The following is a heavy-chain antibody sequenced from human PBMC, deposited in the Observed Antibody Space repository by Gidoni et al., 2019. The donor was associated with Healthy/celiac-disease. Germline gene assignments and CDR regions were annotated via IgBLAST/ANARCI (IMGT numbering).Heavy chain of an antibody. J-gene: IGHJ3*02. CDR3: ATEGVGATGVTFDI. CDR1: GYTLTELS. D-gene: IGHD1-26*01. V-gene: IGHV1-24*01. CDR2: FDPEEGET. Sequence: QVQLVQSGAEVKTPGASVKVSCKVSGYTLTELSMHWVQQAPGKGLEWMGGFDPEEGETIYAQMFQGRVNMTEDTSTDTAYMELSSPRSEDTAVYYCATEGVGATGVTFDIWGQGTMVTVSS.